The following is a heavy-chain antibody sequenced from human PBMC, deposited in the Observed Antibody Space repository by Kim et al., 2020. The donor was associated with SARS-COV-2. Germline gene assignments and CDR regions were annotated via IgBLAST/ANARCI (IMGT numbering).Heavy chain of an antibody. Sequence: NPPLKTRVTISIDTSKNQFSLRLNSVTAADTAVYYCAREMNRIYYFYGVDVWGQGTTVTVSS. V-gene: IGHV4-59*01. CDR3: AREMNRIYYFYGVDV. J-gene: IGHJ6*02.